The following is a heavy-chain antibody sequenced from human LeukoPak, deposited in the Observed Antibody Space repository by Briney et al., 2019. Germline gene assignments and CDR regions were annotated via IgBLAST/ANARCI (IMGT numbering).Heavy chain of an antibody. CDR3: ARLTRDYDFWSGYYTGGGDAFDI. CDR2: IYTSGSGST. Sequence: SQTLSLTCTVSGGSISSGGYYWSWIRQPAGKGLEWIGRIYTSGSGSTNYNPSLKSRVTISPDTSKNQFSLNLGSVTAADTAVYYCARLTRDYDFWSGYYTGGGDAFDIWGQGTMVTVSS. D-gene: IGHD3-3*01. J-gene: IGHJ3*02. V-gene: IGHV4-61*02. CDR1: GGSISSGGYY.